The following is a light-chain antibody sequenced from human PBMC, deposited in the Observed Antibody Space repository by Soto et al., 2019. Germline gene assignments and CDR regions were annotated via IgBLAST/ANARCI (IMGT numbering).Light chain of an antibody. CDR2: DAS. CDR3: QQSYSFPRT. CDR1: QTISTR. J-gene: IGKJ1*01. V-gene: IGKV1-5*01. Sequence: GDRLTATCRASQTISTRMAWYQQKPGKAPKLLVYDASTLQSGVASRFSGSGSGTEFTLIISGLQPDDFATYYCQQSYSFPRTFGQGTKVDI.